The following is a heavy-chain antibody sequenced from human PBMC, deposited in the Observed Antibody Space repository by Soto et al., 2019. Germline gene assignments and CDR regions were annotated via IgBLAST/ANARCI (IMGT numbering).Heavy chain of an antibody. D-gene: IGHD3-22*01. Sequence: GSGPTLVNPTQTLTLTCTFSGFSLSTSGMCVSWIRQPPGKALEWLALIDWDDDKYYSTSLKTRLTISKDTSKNQVDLTMNNKHIVDTATYYCARMRYDGSGYHTAFDYWGKGTLVTVS. V-gene: IGHV2-70*01. J-gene: IGHJ4*02. CDR3: ARMRYDGSGYHTAFDY. CDR2: IDWDDDK. CDR1: GFSLSTSGMC.